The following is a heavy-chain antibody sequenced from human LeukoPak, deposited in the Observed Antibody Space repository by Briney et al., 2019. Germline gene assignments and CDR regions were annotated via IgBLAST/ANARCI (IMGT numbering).Heavy chain of an antibody. CDR3: ARDHLAPYFASYSSSSGTFDN. V-gene: IGHV3-7*01. Sequence: GGSLRLSCAVSGFTFNNYWMSWVRQAPGKGLEWVANIKQDGGEEYYVDSVKGRFTISRDSAKNSLFLQMNSLRAEDTAVYYCARDHLAPYFASYSSSSGTFDNWGQGTLVTVSS. CDR2: IKQDGGEE. CDR1: GFTFNNYW. D-gene: IGHD6-6*01. J-gene: IGHJ4*02.